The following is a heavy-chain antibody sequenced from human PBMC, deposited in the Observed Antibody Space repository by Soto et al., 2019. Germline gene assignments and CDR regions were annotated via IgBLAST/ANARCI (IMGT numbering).Heavy chain of an antibody. CDR3: ASTAVSRSYYYYGIDH. CDR2: IYYSGST. Sequence: QVQLQESGPGLVKPSETLSLTCTVSGGSISSYYWSWIRQPPGKGLGWIGYIYYSGSTNYNPSLKSRVTITVDTSKNRFSLKLSYVTAADTAVYYCASTAVSRSYYYYGIDHWGQGTTVTVS. V-gene: IGHV4-59*01. D-gene: IGHD4-4*01. J-gene: IGHJ6*02. CDR1: GGSISSYY.